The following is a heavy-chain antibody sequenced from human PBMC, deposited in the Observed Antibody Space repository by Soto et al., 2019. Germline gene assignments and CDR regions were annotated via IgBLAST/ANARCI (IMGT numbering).Heavy chain of an antibody. V-gene: IGHV3-21*01. CDR1: GFTFSSYS. D-gene: IGHD3-16*01. Sequence: GGSLRLSCAASGFTFSSYSMNWVRQAPGKGLEWVSSISSSSSYIYYADSVKGRFTISRDNAKNSLYLQMNSLRAEDTAVYYCARDLHIPNDYIWDLGFDPWGQGTLVTVSS. CDR3: ARDLHIPNDYIWDLGFDP. CDR2: ISSSSSYI. J-gene: IGHJ5*02.